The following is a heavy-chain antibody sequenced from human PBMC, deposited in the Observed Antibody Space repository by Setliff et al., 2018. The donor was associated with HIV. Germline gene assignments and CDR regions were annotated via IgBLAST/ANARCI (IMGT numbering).Heavy chain of an antibody. CDR3: ARWPPHRSSDYLREEGFDP. Sequence: SETLSLTCSVSGGSIDNNKYYWTWIRQPPGKGLEWTGSIYHTGRTYYNRSLESRLTISIDTSKNQFSLKLSSVTAADTAMYYCARWPPHRSSDYLREEGFDPWGQGTLVTVSS. D-gene: IGHD3-22*01. V-gene: IGHV4-39*01. CDR1: GGSIDNNKYY. J-gene: IGHJ5*02. CDR2: IYHTGRT.